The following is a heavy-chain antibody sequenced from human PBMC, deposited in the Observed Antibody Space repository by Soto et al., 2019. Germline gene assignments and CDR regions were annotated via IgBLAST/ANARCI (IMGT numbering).Heavy chain of an antibody. Sequence: SETLSLTCTVSGGSISSYYWSWIRQPPGKGLEWIGYIYYSGSTNYNPSLKSRVTISVDTSKNQFSLKLSSVTAADTAVYYCARGGSGWYSYRYFDYWGQGTLVTVSS. CDR3: ARGGSGWYSYRYFDY. CDR1: GGSISSYY. CDR2: IYYSGST. V-gene: IGHV4-59*01. D-gene: IGHD6-19*01. J-gene: IGHJ4*02.